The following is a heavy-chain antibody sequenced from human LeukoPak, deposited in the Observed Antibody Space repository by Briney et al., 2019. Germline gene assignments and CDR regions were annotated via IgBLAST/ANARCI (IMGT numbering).Heavy chain of an antibody. V-gene: IGHV1-2*02. J-gene: IGHJ4*02. CDR2: INPNSGGT. CDR1: GYTFTGYY. Sequence: ASVKVSCKASGYTFTGYYMHWVRQAPGQGLEWIGWINPNSGGTNYSQKFQSRVTMTRDTSISTAYMELSRLRSDDTAVYYCARGFVVVPAAMSYWGQGTLVTVSS. CDR3: ARGFVVVPAAMSY. D-gene: IGHD2-2*01.